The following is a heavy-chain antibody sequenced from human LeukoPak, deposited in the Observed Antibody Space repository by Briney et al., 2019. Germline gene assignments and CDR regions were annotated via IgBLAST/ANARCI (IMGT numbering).Heavy chain of an antibody. CDR3: ARDSFSSGWYGYFDN. CDR1: GFSVSNNY. CDR2: IYTGGST. D-gene: IGHD6-19*01. V-gene: IGHV3-53*01. Sequence: GGFLRLSCAASGFSVSNNYMSWVRQTPGTGLEWVSVIYTGGSTYYTDSVEGRFTISRDNSKNTLYLQMNSLRAEDTAVYYCARDSFSSGWYGYFDNWGQGTLVTVSS. J-gene: IGHJ4*02.